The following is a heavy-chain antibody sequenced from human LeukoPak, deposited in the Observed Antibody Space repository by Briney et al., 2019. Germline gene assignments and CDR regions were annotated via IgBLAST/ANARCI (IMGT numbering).Heavy chain of an antibody. CDR3: ARAPYYYDSSGYYYYYYGMDV. CDR2: IYYSGST. D-gene: IGHD3-22*01. Sequence: SETLSLTCSVSGGSISSTRYYWGWIRQPPGKGLEWIGYIYYSGSTNYNPSLKSRVTISVDTSKNQFSLKLSSVTAADTAVYYCARAPYYYDSSGYYYYYYGMDVWGQGTTVTVSS. J-gene: IGHJ6*02. V-gene: IGHV4-61*05. CDR1: GGSISSTRYY.